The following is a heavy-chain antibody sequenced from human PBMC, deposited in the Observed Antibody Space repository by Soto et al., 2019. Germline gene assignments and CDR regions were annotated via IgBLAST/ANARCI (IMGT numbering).Heavy chain of an antibody. CDR1: GDSVSSNNAA. CDR3: ARENTMIRGVINPLDY. J-gene: IGHJ4*02. D-gene: IGHD3-10*01. CDR2: TFYRSGWTF. V-gene: IGHV6-1*01. Sequence: QVQLQQSGPGLVKPSQTLSVTCGISGDSVSSNNAAWNWIRQSPSRGLEWLGRTFYRSGWTFDYAVSVKSRLTINPDTSKTQFSLQLKSVTADDTAVYYCARENTMIRGVINPLDYWGQGTLVTVSS.